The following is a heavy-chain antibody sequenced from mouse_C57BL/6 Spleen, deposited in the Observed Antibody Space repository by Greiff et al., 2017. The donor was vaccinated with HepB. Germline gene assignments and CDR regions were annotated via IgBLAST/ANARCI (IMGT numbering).Heavy chain of an antibody. CDR1: GYTFTSYW. V-gene: IGHV1-55*01. D-gene: IGHD2-4*01. Sequence: VQLQQPGAELVKPGASVKMSCKASGYTFTSYWITWVKQRPGQGLEWIGDIYPGSGSTNYNEKFKSKATLTVDTSSSTAYMQLSSLTSEDSAVYYCARGDDYGGYYYAMDYWGQGTSVTVSS. CDR2: IYPGSGST. J-gene: IGHJ4*01. CDR3: ARGDDYGGYYYAMDY.